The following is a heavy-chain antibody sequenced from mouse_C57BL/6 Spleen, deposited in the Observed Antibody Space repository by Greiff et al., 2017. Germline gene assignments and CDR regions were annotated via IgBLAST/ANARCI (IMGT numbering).Heavy chain of an antibody. Sequence: QVQLQQSGPELVKPGASVKISCKASGYAFSSSWMNWVKQRPGKGLEWIGRIYPGDGDTNYNGKFKGKATLTADKSSSTAYMQLSSLTSEDSAVYFCARYGSSWNVDYWGQGTTLTVSS. CDR3: ARYGSSWNVDY. D-gene: IGHD1-1*01. J-gene: IGHJ2*01. CDR1: GYAFSSSW. V-gene: IGHV1-82*01. CDR2: IYPGDGDT.